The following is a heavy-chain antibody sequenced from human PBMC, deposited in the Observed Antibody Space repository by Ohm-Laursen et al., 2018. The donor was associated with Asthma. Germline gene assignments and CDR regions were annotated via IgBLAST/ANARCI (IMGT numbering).Heavy chain of an antibody. Sequence: SQTLSLTCTVSGGSISSYYWSWIRQPPGKGLEWIGYIYYSGSTNYNPSLKSRVTISVDTSKNQFSLKLSSVTAADTAVYYCARDLLDGGNGMGVWGQGTTVTVSS. D-gene: IGHD3-16*01. CDR1: GGSISSYY. J-gene: IGHJ6*02. CDR2: IYYSGST. V-gene: IGHV4-59*01. CDR3: ARDLLDGGNGMGV.